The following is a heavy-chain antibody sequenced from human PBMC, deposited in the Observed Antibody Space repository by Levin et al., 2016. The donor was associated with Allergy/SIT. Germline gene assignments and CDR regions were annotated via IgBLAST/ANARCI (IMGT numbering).Heavy chain of an antibody. J-gene: IGHJ3*02. Sequence: GESLKISCAASGFTFSSYSMNWVRQAPGKGLEWVSSISSSSSYIYYADSVKGRFTISRDNAKNSLYLQMNSLRAEDTAVYYCAKIGVVVVPAADALDAFDIWGQGTMVTVSS. CDR2: ISSSSSYI. D-gene: IGHD2-2*01. CDR3: AKIGVVVVPAADALDAFDI. V-gene: IGHV3-21*01. CDR1: GFTFSSYS.